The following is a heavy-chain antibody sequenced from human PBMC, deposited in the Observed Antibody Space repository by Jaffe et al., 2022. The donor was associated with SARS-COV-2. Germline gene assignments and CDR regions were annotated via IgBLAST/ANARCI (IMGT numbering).Heavy chain of an antibody. D-gene: IGHD3-16*01. CDR1: GFTVSGNN. CDR3: ARVIIYDGGDYFDY. J-gene: IGHJ4*02. Sequence: EVQLVESGGGLIQPGGSLRLSCAAPGFTVSGNNMNWVRQAPGKGLEWVSIIDNTGRTYYADSVKGRFTISRDNSKNTLYLQMNRLRAEDTAVYYCARVIIYDGGDYFDYWGQGTLVTVSS. V-gene: IGHV3-53*01. CDR2: IDNTGRT.